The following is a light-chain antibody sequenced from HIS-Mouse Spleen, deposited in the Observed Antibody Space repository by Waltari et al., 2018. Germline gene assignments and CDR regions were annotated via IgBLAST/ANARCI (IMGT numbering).Light chain of an antibody. V-gene: IGLV2-11*01. CDR2: DVS. Sequence: QSALTQPRSVSGSPGQSVTISCTGTSSDVRGYNFVTWYQQHPGKAPKLMIYDVSKRPSGVPDRFSGSKSGNTASLTISGLQAEDEADYYCCSYAGSYTVFGGGTKLTVL. CDR3: CSYAGSYTV. J-gene: IGLJ3*02. CDR1: SSDVRGYNF.